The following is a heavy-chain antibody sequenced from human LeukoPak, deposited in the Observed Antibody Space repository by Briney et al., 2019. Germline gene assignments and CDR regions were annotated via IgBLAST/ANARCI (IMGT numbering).Heavy chain of an antibody. CDR1: GFTFSSYG. J-gene: IGHJ1*01. Sequence: GGSLRLSCAASGFTFSSYGMHWVRQAPGKGLEWVAVISYDGSNKYYADSVKGRFTISRDNPKNTLYLQMNSLRAEDTAVYYCARAEGGYSSIRGYFQHWGQGTLVTVSS. CDR2: ISYDGSNK. CDR3: ARAEGGYSSIRGYFQH. D-gene: IGHD6-13*01. V-gene: IGHV3-30*03.